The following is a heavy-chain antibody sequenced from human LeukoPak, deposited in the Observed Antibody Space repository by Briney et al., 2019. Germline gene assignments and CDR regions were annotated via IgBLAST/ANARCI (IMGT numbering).Heavy chain of an antibody. CDR1: GFIPSSYG. CDR3: ARDPQRSYSGYEIDH. D-gene: IGHD5-12*01. CDR2: ISHDGSNK. Sequence: PGGSLRLSCAASGFIPSSYGIHWVRQAPGKGLEWVAVISHDGSNKKYADSVKGRFSISRDNSKNTLFLQMNSLRPEDTAVYYCARDPQRSYSGYEIDHWGQGTLVTVSS. V-gene: IGHV3-30*03. J-gene: IGHJ4*02.